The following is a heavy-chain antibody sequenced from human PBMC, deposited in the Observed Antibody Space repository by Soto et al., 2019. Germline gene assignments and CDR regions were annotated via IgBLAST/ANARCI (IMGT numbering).Heavy chain of an antibody. CDR1: GGSFSGYY. Sequence: SETLSLTCAVYGGSFSGYYWSWIRQPPGKGLEWIGEINHSGSTNYNPSLKSRVTISVDTSKNQFSLKLSSVTAADTAVYYCARGLVMYSSSWYHDYYYYMDVWGKGTTVTVSS. D-gene: IGHD6-13*01. CDR2: INHSGST. V-gene: IGHV4-34*01. CDR3: ARGLVMYSSSWYHDYYYYMDV. J-gene: IGHJ6*03.